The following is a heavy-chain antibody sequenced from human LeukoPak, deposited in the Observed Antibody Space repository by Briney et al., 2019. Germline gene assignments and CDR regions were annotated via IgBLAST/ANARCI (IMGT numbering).Heavy chain of an antibody. V-gene: IGHV4-39*01. CDR2: IYYSGST. Sequence: SETLSLTCTVSGGSISSYYWGWIRQPPGKGLEWIGSIYYSGSTYYNPSLKSRVTISVDTSKNQFSLKLSSVTAADTAVYYCARLGSSSWLDYWGQGTLVTVSS. CDR1: GGSISSYY. CDR3: ARLGSSSWLDY. J-gene: IGHJ4*02. D-gene: IGHD6-13*01.